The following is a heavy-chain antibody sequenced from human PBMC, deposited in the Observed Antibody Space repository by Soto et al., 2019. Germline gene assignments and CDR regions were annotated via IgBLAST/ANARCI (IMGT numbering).Heavy chain of an antibody. D-gene: IGHD5-12*01. CDR2: ISGSGTAT. Sequence: EVQLVESGGGLVQPGGSLRLSCAASGFTLSSYSLNWVRQAPGEGLEWVSYISGSGTATYFADSVKGRFTISRDNAQNSLYLHMNCLRAEDTAVYYCAGERYGGYPSLDYWGQGTLVTVTS. CDR3: AGERYGGYPSLDY. J-gene: IGHJ4*02. V-gene: IGHV3-48*01. CDR1: GFTLSSYS.